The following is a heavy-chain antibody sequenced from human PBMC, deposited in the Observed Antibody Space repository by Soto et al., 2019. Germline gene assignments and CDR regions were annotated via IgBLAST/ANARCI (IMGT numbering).Heavy chain of an antibody. D-gene: IGHD2-2*01. CDR3: AKDGEYCSSTSCYALLY. CDR2: ISYDGSNK. Sequence: ESGGGVVQPGRSLRLSCAASGFTFSSYGMHWVRQAPGKGLEWVAVISYDGSNKYYADSVKGRFTISRDNSKNTLYLQMNSLRAEDTAVYYCAKDGEYCSSTSCYALLYWGQGTLVTVSS. J-gene: IGHJ4*02. V-gene: IGHV3-30*18. CDR1: GFTFSSYG.